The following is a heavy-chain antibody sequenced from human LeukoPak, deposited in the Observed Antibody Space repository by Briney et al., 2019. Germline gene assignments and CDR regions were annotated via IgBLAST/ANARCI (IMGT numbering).Heavy chain of an antibody. Sequence: GGSLRLSCAASGFTFSSYGMHWVRQAPGKGLEWVAVISYDGSMKYYADSVKGRFTISRDNSKNTLYLQMNSLRAEDTAVYYCAKDFRGYNYGYCFDYWGQGTLVTVSS. V-gene: IGHV3-30*18. CDR2: ISYDGSMK. D-gene: IGHD5-18*01. CDR3: AKDFRGYNYGYCFDY. J-gene: IGHJ4*02. CDR1: GFTFSSYG.